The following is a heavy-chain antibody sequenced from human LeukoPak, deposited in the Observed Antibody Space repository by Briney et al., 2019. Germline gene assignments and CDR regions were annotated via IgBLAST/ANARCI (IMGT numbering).Heavy chain of an antibody. CDR1: GFTFSSHW. J-gene: IGHJ3*02. CDR3: ARDGGKNYYDFWSGYYKDAFDI. CDR2: IKQDGSEK. Sequence: GGSLRLPCAVSGFTFSSHWMSWVRQAPGKGLEWVANIKQDGSEKYYVDSVRGRFTISRDNAKNSLYLQMNSLRAEDTAVYYCARDGGKNYYDFWSGYYKDAFDIWGQGTMVTVSS. D-gene: IGHD3-3*01. V-gene: IGHV3-7*01.